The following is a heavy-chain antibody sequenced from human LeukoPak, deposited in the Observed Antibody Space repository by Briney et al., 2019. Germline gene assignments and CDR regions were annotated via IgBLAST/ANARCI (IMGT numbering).Heavy chain of an antibody. CDR2: ISAYNGNT. D-gene: IGHD3-22*01. J-gene: IGHJ4*02. CDR1: GYTFTSYG. Sequence: ASVKVSCKASGYTFTSYGISWVRQAPGQGLEWMGWISAYNGNTNYAQKLQGRVTMTTDTSTSTAYMELRSLRSDDTAVYYCARAPRDSSGRPRFDYWGQGTLVTVSS. V-gene: IGHV1-18*01. CDR3: ARAPRDSSGRPRFDY.